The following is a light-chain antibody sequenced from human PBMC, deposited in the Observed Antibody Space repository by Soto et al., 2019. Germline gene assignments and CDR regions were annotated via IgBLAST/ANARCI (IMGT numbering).Light chain of an antibody. V-gene: IGKV1-39*01. Sequence: DIQMTQSPSSLSASVGDRVTITCRASQSISSYLNWYQQKPGTAPKLLIYAASSLQSGVPSRFSGSRSGTDFTLTISSLQPEDFATYYCQQSDSTPYTFGQGTKLEIK. CDR3: QQSDSTPYT. J-gene: IGKJ2*01. CDR1: QSISSY. CDR2: AAS.